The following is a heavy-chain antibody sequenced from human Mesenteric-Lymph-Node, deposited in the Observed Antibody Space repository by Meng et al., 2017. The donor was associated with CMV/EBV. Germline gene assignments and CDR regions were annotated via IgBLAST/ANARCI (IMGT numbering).Heavy chain of an antibody. Sequence: SGSTFTGYYMHWVRQAPGQGLEWMGRINPNSGGTNYAQNFQGRVTVTRDTSISTTYMELSRLRSDDTAVYYCAVRWSSGNYYYFDYWGQGTLVTVSS. CDR1: GSTFTGYY. CDR2: INPNSGGT. D-gene: IGHD3-10*01. J-gene: IGHJ4*02. V-gene: IGHV1-2*06. CDR3: AVRWSSGNYYYFDY.